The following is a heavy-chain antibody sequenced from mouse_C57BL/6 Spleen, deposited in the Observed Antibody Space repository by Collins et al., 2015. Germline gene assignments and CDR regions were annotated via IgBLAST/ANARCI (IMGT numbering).Heavy chain of an antibody. CDR1: GYAFSSSW. D-gene: IGHD1-1*01. CDR3: ALITTVVEYWYFDV. Sequence: QVQLQQSGPELVKPGASVKISCKASGYAFSSSWMNWVKQRPGKGLEWIGRIYPGDGDTNYNGKFKGKATLTADKSSSTAYMQLSSLTSEDSAVYFCALITTVVEYWYFDVWGTGTTVTVSS. J-gene: IGHJ1*03. V-gene: IGHV1-82*01. CDR2: IYPGDGDT.